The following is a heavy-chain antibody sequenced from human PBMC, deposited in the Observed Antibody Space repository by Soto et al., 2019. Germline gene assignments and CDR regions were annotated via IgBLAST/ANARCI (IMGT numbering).Heavy chain of an antibody. CDR1: GYSFAGYW. Sequence: GESLKISCKGSGYSFAGYWITWVRQKPGKGLEWMGRIDPSDSHTYYSPSFRGHVTISVTKSITTVFLQWSSLRASDTAMYYCARQIYDSDTGPNFQYHFDSWGQGTPVTVSS. CDR2: IDPSDSHT. J-gene: IGHJ4*02. V-gene: IGHV5-10-1*01. CDR3: ARQIYDSDTGPNFQYHFDS. D-gene: IGHD3-22*01.